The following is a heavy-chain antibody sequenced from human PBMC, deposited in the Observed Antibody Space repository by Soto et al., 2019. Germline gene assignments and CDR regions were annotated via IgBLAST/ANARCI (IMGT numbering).Heavy chain of an antibody. CDR1: GYSFTTYW. Sequence: PGESLKISCKTSGYSFTTYWIAWVRQMPGEGPEWMGMVFPGDSESRYSPAFQGQVTISADKSITTAYLQWSSLKASDTAMYYCARPDSSGWWQHWGQGTLVTVSS. CDR2: VFPGDSES. D-gene: IGHD6-19*01. J-gene: IGHJ1*01. CDR3: ARPDSSGWWQH. V-gene: IGHV5-51*01.